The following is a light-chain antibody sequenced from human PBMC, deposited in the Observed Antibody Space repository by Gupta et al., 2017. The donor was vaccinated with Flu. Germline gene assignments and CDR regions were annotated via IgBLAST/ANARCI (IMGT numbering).Light chain of an antibody. Sequence: EIVLTQSPGTLSLSPGERATLSCRASQSVSSSDLAWYQQKPGQAPRLLIYAASSRATGIPDRFSGSGSGTDFTLTISRREPEDFAVYYCQQYGRSPRYTFGQGTKLEIK. CDR2: AAS. V-gene: IGKV3-20*01. J-gene: IGKJ2*01. CDR3: QQYGRSPRYT. CDR1: QSVSSSD.